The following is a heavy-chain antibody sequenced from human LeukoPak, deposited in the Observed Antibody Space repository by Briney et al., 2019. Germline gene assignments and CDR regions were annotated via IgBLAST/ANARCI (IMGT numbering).Heavy chain of an antibody. Sequence: ASVKVSRKASGYTFTSYAISWVRQAPGQGLEWMGWISAYNGNTNYAQKYQGRVTMTTDTSTSTAYMELRSLRSDDTAVYYCARWEYCSSTSCYDESETFDYWGQGTLVTVSS. CDR1: GYTFTSYA. J-gene: IGHJ4*02. CDR3: ARWEYCSSTSCYDESETFDY. CDR2: ISAYNGNT. V-gene: IGHV1-18*01. D-gene: IGHD2-2*01.